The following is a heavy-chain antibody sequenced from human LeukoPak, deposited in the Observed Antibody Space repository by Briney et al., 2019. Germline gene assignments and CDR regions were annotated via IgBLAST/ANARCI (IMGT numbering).Heavy chain of an antibody. J-gene: IGHJ6*03. CDR3: ARGSITGTNYYYYYMDV. Sequence: XXXANXKQDGSEKYYVDSLKGRFTISRDNAKNSLYLQMNSLRAEDTAVYYCARGSITGTNYYYYYMDVWGKGTTVTVSS. V-gene: IGHV3-7*01. CDR2: XKQDGSEK. D-gene: IGHD1-7*01.